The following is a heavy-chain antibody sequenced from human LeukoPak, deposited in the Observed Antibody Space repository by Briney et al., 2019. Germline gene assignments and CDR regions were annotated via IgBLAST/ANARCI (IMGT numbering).Heavy chain of an antibody. J-gene: IGHJ4*02. CDR3: ASTERCSTTCPLDY. Sequence: SGTLSLTCAVSGGSISSSNWWSWVRQPPGKGLEWIGEIYHSGSTNYNPSLQSRVTISLDTSMKKFSLKLNSVTAADTAVYYCASTERCSTTCPLDYWGQGTLVTVSS. CDR2: IYHSGST. V-gene: IGHV4-4*02. CDR1: GGSISSSNW. D-gene: IGHD2-2*01.